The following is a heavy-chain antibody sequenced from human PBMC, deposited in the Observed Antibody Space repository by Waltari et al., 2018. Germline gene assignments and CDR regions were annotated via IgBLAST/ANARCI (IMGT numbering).Heavy chain of an antibody. V-gene: IGHV1-18*01. J-gene: IGHJ6*02. CDR1: GSTFNHYG. D-gene: IGHD5-18*01. Sequence: QVHLVQSGPAVKRPGASVKVSCKASGSTFNHYGISWVRQAPGHGLEWMGGIGTYNGIANYAQRVEDRVTMTVDSPTSTAYMELRNLRSDDTGIYYCARAGYGVPTYTYYGMDVWGQGTTVTVSS. CDR2: IGTYNGIA. CDR3: ARAGYGVPTYTYYGMDV.